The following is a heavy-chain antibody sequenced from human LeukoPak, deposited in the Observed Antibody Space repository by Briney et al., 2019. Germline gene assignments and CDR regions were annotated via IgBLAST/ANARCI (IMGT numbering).Heavy chain of an antibody. CDR2: IWNDGSNK. J-gene: IGHJ3*02. Sequence: PGGSLRLPCAASGFTFSSYVMHWVGQAPGKGREWVAVIWNDGSNKYFADSVKGRFTISRDSSKNTLYLQMNSLRSEDTAVYYCASATGDNDAFDIWGQGTMVTVSS. CDR3: ASATGDNDAFDI. V-gene: IGHV3-33*08. D-gene: IGHD7-27*01. CDR1: GFTFSSYV.